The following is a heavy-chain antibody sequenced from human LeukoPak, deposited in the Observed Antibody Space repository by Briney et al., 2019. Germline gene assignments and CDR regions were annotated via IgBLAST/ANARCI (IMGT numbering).Heavy chain of an antibody. CDR3: AKDRRNYYGSGSPDY. V-gene: IGHV3-9*01. D-gene: IGHD3-10*01. J-gene: IGHJ4*02. CDR1: GFTFDDYA. CDR2: ISWNSGSI. Sequence: PGRSLRLSCATSGFTFDDYAIHWVRQAPGKGLEWVPGISWNSGSIGYADSVKGRFTISRDNAKNSLYLQMNSLRAEDTALYYCAKDRRNYYGSGSPDYWGQGTLVTASS.